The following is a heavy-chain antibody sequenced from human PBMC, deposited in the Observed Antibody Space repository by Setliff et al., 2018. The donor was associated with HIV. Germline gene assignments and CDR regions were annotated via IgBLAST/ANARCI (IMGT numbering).Heavy chain of an antibody. CDR3: ARVAEFGELLYSYYYMDV. V-gene: IGHV3-30*02. J-gene: IGHJ6*03. Sequence: GGSLRRSCAASGFTFRSDGMHWVRQAPGKGLEWVTFIRYDGSDKYYADTVKGRFTISRDKAQNSLYLQMNSPRAEDTAVYSCARVAEFGELLYSYYYMDVWGKGTTVTVSS. CDR2: IRYDGSDK. D-gene: IGHD3-10*01. CDR1: GFTFRSDG.